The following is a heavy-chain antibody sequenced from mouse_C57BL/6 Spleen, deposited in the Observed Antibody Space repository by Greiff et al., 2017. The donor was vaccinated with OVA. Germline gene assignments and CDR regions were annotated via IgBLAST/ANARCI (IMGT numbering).Heavy chain of an antibody. CDR2: IWRGGSK. J-gene: IGHJ3*01. CDR1: GFSLTSYG. V-gene: IGHV2-5*01. D-gene: IGHD2-4*01. CDR3: AKNGMVYDYAPD. Sequence: QVQLKESGPGLVQPSQSLSITCTVSGFSLTSYGVHWVRQSPGTGLEWLGVIWRGGSKDYNAAFMSRLSINKDNSKSQVFCKRNSLQADDTAIYYCAKNGMVYDYAPDWGQGTLVTVSA.